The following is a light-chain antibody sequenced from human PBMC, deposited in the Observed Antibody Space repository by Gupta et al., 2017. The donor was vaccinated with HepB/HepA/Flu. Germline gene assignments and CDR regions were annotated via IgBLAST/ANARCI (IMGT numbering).Light chain of an antibody. Sequence: QSVLTQPHSVSATPGQKVTISCSGSSSNIGNNYVSWYQQLPGTAPKLLIYDNNKRPSGIPDRFSGSKSVTSATLGITGLQTGDEADYYCGTWYSSRSVVVFGGGTKLTVL. CDR3: GTWYSSRSVVV. CDR1: SSNIGNNY. V-gene: IGLV1-51*01. J-gene: IGLJ2*01. CDR2: DNN.